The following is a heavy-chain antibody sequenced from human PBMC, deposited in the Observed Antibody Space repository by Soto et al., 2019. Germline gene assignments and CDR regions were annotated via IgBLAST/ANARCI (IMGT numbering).Heavy chain of an antibody. D-gene: IGHD6-13*01. CDR2: ISSGSSYI. V-gene: IGHV3-21*01. J-gene: IGHJ5*02. CDR1: GFTFSSYS. CDR3: ARSQLLVLGRWFDP. Sequence: EVQLVESGGGLVKPGGSLRLSCAASGFTFSSYSMHWVRQAPGKGLEWVSSISSGSSYIYYADSVKGRFTMSRDNAKNSLFLQMNSLRAEDTAVYYCARSQLLVLGRWFDPWGQGTLVAVSS.